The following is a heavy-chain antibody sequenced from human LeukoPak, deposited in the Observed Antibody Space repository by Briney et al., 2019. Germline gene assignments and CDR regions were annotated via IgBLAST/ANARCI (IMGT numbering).Heavy chain of an antibody. CDR2: IYYSGST. Sequence: PSETLSLTCTVSGGSISSYYWSWIRQPPGKGLEWIGYIYYSGSTNYNPSLKSRVTISVDTSKNQFSLRLSSVTAADTAVYYCARASYSYDINGWVPFDYWGQGTLVIVSS. CDR1: GGSISSYY. CDR3: ARASYSYDINGWVPFDY. J-gene: IGHJ4*02. D-gene: IGHD3-22*01. V-gene: IGHV4-59*08.